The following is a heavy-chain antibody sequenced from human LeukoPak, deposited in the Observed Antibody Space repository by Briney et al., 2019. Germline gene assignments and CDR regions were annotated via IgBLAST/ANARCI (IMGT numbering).Heavy chain of an antibody. CDR3: ARVVVDTALNDY. V-gene: IGHV4-38-2*02. D-gene: IGHD5-18*01. CDR1: GGSISSYY. J-gene: IGHJ4*02. Sequence: SETLSLTCTVSGGSISSYYWGWIRQPPGKGLEWIGSIYHSGSTYYNPSLKSRVTISVDTSKNQFSLKLSSVTAADTAVYYCARVVVDTALNDYWGQGTLVTVSS. CDR2: IYHSGST.